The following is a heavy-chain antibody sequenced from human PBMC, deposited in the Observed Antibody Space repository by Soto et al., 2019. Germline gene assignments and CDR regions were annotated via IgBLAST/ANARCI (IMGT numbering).Heavy chain of an antibody. CDR1: GFPFSRYC. D-gene: IGHD1-1*01. J-gene: IGHJ4*02. CDR2: ISWDGLAQ. V-gene: IGHV3-30*18. Sequence: VQLVESGGGVVQPGRSLRLLCEASGFPFSRYCMHWVRQAPGMGLEWVAVISWDGLAQYYGDSVRGRFTISRDNSQSTLYLQMNSLRTEDTAIYYCAKETIQVGGPNYFDYWGQGVLVTVSS. CDR3: AKETIQVGGPNYFDY.